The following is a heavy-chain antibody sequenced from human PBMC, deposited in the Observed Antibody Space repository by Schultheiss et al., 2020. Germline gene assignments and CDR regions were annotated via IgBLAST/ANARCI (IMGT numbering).Heavy chain of an antibody. J-gene: IGHJ6*04. D-gene: IGHD4-11*01. CDR1: GGSISSSNW. Sequence: SETLSLTCAVSGGSISSSNWWSWVRQPPGKGLEWIGEIYHSGSTNYNPSLKSRVTISVDKSKNQFSLKLSSVTAADTAVYYCARATWDDYSNFLDYYGMDVWGKGTTVTVSS. CDR2: IYHSGST. V-gene: IGHV4-4*02. CDR3: ARATWDDYSNFLDYYGMDV.